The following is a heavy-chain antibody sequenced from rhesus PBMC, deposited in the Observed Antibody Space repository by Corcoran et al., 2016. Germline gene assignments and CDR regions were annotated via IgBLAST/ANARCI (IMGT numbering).Heavy chain of an antibody. D-gene: IGHD4-23*01. CDR2: IRSCARN. V-gene: IGHV4S14*01. CDR3: ARQDSNYGFFDY. J-gene: IGHJ4*01. CDR1: GYSISRGHY. Sequence: QVQLQEAGPGLVKRSETRYLTCAVAGYSISRGHYWGGIRQPPGQGLAWIGHIRSCARNYLNPSLKSRVTLSVYTSKNQFSLKLSSVTAADTAVYYCARQDSNYGFFDYWGQGVLVTVSS.